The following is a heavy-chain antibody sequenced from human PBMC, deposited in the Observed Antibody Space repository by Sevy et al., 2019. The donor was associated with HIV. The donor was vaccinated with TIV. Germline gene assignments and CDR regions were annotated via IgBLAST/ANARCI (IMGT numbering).Heavy chain of an antibody. CDR2: IKSKTDGGTT. V-gene: IGHV3-15*01. J-gene: IGHJ6*02. Sequence: GGSLRLSCVASGFTFSNAWMSWVRQALGKGLEWVGRIKSKTDGGTTDYAAPVKGRFTISRDDSKNTLYLQMNSLKTEDTAVYYCTKGWLWFGGGGMDVWGQGTTVTVSS. CDR3: TKGWLWFGGGGMDV. D-gene: IGHD3-10*01. CDR1: GFTFSNAW.